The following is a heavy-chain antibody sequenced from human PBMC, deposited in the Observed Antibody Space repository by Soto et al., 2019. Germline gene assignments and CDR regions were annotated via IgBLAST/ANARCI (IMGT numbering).Heavy chain of an antibody. CDR1: GGTFSSYA. CDR2: IIPIFGTA. CDR3: ARDQMLHYYDSSGYFVY. Sequence: SVKVSCKASGGTFSSYAISWLRQAAGQGLEWMGGIIPIFGTANYAQKFQGRVTITADESTSTAYMELSSLRSEDTAVYYCARDQMLHYYDSSGYFVYWGQGTLVTVSS. V-gene: IGHV1-69*13. D-gene: IGHD3-22*01. J-gene: IGHJ4*02.